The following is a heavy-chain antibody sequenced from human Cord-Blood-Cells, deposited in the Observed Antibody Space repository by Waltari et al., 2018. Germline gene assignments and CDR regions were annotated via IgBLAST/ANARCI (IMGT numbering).Heavy chain of an antibody. Sequence: QVQLVQSGAEVKKPGASVKVSCKASGYTFTGYYMHWVRQAPGQGLEWMGWINPNSGGTNYAQKFQGRVTMTRDTSISTAYMELSRLRSDDTAVYYCARAPPYYYGSGRYYFDYWGQGTLVTVSS. CDR1: GYTFTGYY. V-gene: IGHV1-2*02. CDR3: ARAPPYYYGSGRYYFDY. D-gene: IGHD3-10*01. CDR2: INPNSGGT. J-gene: IGHJ4*02.